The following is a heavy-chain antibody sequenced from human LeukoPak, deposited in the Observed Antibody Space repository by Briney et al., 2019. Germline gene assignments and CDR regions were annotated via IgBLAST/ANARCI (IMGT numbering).Heavy chain of an antibody. CDR1: GFTFDDYG. J-gene: IGHJ4*02. V-gene: IGHV3-20*03. CDR3: ARANYYDSSGYYLIDHYFDY. CDR2: INWNGGST. D-gene: IGHD3-22*01. Sequence: GGSLRLSYAASGFTFDDYGMSWVRQAPGKGLEWVSGINWNGGSTGYADSVKGRFTISRDNAKNSLYLQMNSLRAEDTALYYCARANYYDSSGYYLIDHYFDYWGQGTLVTVSS.